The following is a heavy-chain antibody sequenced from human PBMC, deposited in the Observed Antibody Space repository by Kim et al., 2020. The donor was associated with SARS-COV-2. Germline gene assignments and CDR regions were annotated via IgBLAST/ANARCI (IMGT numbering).Heavy chain of an antibody. V-gene: IGHV3-7*03. CDR3: ARDQNTYDY. CDR2: KQDGSEK. J-gene: IGHJ4*02. Sequence: KQDGSEKYYVDSVKGRFTISRDNAKNSLYLQMNSLRAEDTAVYYCARDQNTYDYWGQGTLVTVSS.